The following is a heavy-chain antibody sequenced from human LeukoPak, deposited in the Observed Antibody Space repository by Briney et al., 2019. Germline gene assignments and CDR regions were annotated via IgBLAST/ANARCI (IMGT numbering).Heavy chain of an antibody. Sequence: GGSLRLSCAASGFTFSSYGMHWVRQAPGKGLEWVAVISYDGSNTYYADSVKGRFTISRDNSKNMLYLQMNSLRAEDTAVYYCAKPYYYGSRSYMDFWGQGTLVTVSS. D-gene: IGHD3-10*01. J-gene: IGHJ4*02. CDR3: AKPYYYGSRSYMDF. V-gene: IGHV3-30*18. CDR1: GFTFSSYG. CDR2: ISYDGSNT.